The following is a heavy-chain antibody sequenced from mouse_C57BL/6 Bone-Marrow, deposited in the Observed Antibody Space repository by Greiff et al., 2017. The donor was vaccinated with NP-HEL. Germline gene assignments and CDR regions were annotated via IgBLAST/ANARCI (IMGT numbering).Heavy chain of an antibody. V-gene: IGHV1-63*01. CDR2: IYPGGGYT. CDR1: GYTFTNYW. J-gene: IGHJ3*01. D-gene: IGHD4-1*01. CDR3: ARSGRAWFAY. Sequence: VQLVESGAELVRPGTSVKMSCKASGYTFTNYWIGWAKQRPGHGLEWIGDIYPGGGYTNYNEKFKGKATLTADKSSSTAYMQFSSLTSEDSAIYYCARSGRAWFAYWGQGTLVTVSA.